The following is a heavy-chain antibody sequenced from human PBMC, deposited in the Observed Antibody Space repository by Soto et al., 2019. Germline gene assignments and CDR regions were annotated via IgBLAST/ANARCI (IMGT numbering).Heavy chain of an antibody. CDR1: GFTFSSYS. J-gene: IGHJ4*02. V-gene: IGHV3-23*01. D-gene: IGHD2-2*01. CDR2: ISPSGDST. Sequence: EVQLLESGGGLVQPGGSLRLSCVGSGFTFSSYSMICVRQAPGKGLEWVSSISPSGDSTYYADSVKGRFSISRDHSKNTMFLQMNSLRVDDTAVYYCARLYPGYCSSSSCRAFDYWGQGTLVTVSA. CDR3: ARLYPGYCSSSSCRAFDY.